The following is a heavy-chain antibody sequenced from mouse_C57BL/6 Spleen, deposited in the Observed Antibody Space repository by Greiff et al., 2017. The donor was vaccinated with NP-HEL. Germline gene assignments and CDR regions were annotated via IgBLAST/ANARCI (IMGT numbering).Heavy chain of an antibody. CDR3: ARGGYYGYDDWYFDV. CDR1: GYSITSGYY. D-gene: IGHD2-2*01. V-gene: IGHV3-6*01. J-gene: IGHJ1*03. Sequence: EVQRVESGPGLVKPSQSLSLTCSVTGYSITSGYYWNWIRQFPGNKLEWMGYISYDGSNNYNPSLKNRISITRDTSKNQFFLKLNSVTTEDTATYYCARGGYYGYDDWYFDVWGTGTTVTVSS. CDR2: ISYDGSN.